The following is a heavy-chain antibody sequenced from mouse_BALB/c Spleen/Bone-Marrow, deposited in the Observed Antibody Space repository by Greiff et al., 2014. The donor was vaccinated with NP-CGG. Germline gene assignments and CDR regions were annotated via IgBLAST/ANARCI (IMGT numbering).Heavy chain of an antibody. CDR3: ARHGFTRLLDY. CDR1: GFTFSSYA. Sequence: EVKLVESGGGLVKPGGSLKLSCAASGFTFSSYAMSWVRRTPEKRLEWVATISSGGSYTYYPDSVKGRFTISRDNAKNTLYLQMSSLRSEDTAMYYCARHGFTRLLDYWGQGTTLTVSS. J-gene: IGHJ2*01. CDR2: ISSGGSYT. D-gene: IGHD2-12*01. V-gene: IGHV5-9-3*01.